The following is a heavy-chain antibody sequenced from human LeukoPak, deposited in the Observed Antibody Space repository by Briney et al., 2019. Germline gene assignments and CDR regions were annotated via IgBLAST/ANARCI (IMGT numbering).Heavy chain of an antibody. D-gene: IGHD2-15*01. CDR3: ARDRVCSGGSCNYYYYYMDV. V-gene: IGHV3-48*01. CDR1: GFTFSNYA. Sequence: GGSLRLSCAASGFTFSNYAMSWVRQAPGKGLEWVSYISSSSSTIYYADSVKGRFTISRDNAKNSLYLQMNSLRAEDTAVYYCARDRVCSGGSCNYYYYYMDVWGKGTTVTVSS. J-gene: IGHJ6*03. CDR2: ISSSSSTI.